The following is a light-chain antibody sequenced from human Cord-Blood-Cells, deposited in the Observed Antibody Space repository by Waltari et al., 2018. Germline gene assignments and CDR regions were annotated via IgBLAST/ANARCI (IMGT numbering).Light chain of an antibody. J-gene: IGLJ1*01. CDR2: DVG. CDR3: SSYTSSSTLV. Sequence: QSALTQPASVSGSPGQSITIACTGTSSDVGGYNYVSWYQQHPGKAPKLIIYDVGNRPSGVSNRFSGSKSGNTASLTIYGLQAEDEADYYCSSYTSSSTLVFGTGTKVTVL. CDR1: SSDVGGYNY. V-gene: IGLV2-14*01.